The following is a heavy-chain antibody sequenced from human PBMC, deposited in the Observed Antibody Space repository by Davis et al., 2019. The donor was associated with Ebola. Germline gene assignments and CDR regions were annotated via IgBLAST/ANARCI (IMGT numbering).Heavy chain of an antibody. D-gene: IGHD1-1*01. Sequence: HTGGPLRLPCLASGFTFSTYWMHWVRQAPGKGLVWVSRISGSGGSKTYADSVKGRFTISRANDKNTLYLQMNSLSPDDSAVYYCTRDVVERRFEMDVWGQGTMVTV. CDR3: TRDVVERRFEMDV. CDR1: GFTFSTYW. V-gene: IGHV3-74*01. J-gene: IGHJ6*02. CDR2: ISGSGGSK.